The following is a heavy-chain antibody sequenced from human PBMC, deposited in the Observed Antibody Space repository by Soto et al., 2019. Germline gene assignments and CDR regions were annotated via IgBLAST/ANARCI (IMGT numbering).Heavy chain of an antibody. CDR1: GFSFSLFW. CDR3: ARDEQAGFDY. D-gene: IGHD6-13*01. V-gene: IGHV3-7*03. CDR2: INEDGSEK. J-gene: IGHJ4*02. Sequence: PGGSLRLSCAASGFSFSLFWMSWVRQTPGKGLEWVANINEDGSEKFFADSVKGRFTISRDNAKNSLSLQMNSLTADDTAVYYCARDEQAGFDYWGQGTLVTVSS.